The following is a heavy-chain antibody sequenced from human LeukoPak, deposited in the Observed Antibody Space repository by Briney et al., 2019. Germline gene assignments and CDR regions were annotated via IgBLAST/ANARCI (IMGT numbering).Heavy chain of an antibody. CDR3: AAGGIYFDWFPFDP. Sequence: SETLSLTCTVSGGSISSSSYYWGWIRQPPGKGLEWIGSIYYSGSTYYNPSLKSRVTISVDTSKNQFSLKRSSVTAADTAVYYCAAGGIYFDWFPFDPWGQGTLVTVSS. D-gene: IGHD3-9*01. V-gene: IGHV4-39*01. CDR2: IYYSGST. J-gene: IGHJ5*02. CDR1: GGSISSSSYY.